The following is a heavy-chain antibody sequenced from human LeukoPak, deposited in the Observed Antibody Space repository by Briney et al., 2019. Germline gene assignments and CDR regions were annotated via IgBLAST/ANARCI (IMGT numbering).Heavy chain of an antibody. CDR2: INHSGST. J-gene: IGHJ4*02. CDR1: GGSFSGYY. CDR3: ARGLNIVATISGLYYFDS. Sequence: SETLSLTCAVYGGSFSGYYWSWIRQPPGKGLEWIREINHSGSTNYNPSLKSRVTISVDTSKNQFSLKLSSVTAADTAVYYCARGLNIVATISGLYYFDSWGQGTLVTVSS. V-gene: IGHV4-34*01. D-gene: IGHD5-12*01.